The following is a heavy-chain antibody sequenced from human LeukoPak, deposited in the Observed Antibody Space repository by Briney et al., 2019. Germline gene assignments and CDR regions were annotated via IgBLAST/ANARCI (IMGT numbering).Heavy chain of an antibody. D-gene: IGHD6-19*01. CDR3: ARAFIGSGWYYFDY. Sequence: PGGSLRLSCAASGFTFSSYEMNWVRQAPGKGLEWVSYISSSGNTIYDADSVKGRFTISRDNAKNSLYLQMNSLRAKDTAVYYCARAFIGSGWYYFDYWGQGTLVTVSS. J-gene: IGHJ4*02. CDR2: ISSSGNTI. CDR1: GFTFSSYE. V-gene: IGHV3-48*03.